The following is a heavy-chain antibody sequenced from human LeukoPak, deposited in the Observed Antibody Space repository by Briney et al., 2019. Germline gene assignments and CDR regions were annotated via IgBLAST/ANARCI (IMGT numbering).Heavy chain of an antibody. CDR3: AKDPGDY. CDR1: GFTFSSYG. J-gene: IGHJ4*02. V-gene: IGHV3-30*18. CDR2: ISYDGSNK. Sequence: GGSLRLSCAATGFTFSSYGMHWVRQAPGKGLEWVAVISYDGSNKYYADSVKGRFTISRDNSKNTLYLQMNSLRAEDTAVYYCAKDPGDYWGQGTLVTVSS.